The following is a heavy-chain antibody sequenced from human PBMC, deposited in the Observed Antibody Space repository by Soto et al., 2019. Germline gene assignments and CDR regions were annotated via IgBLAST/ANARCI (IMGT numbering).Heavy chain of an antibody. CDR2: IYYSGST. J-gene: IGHJ4*02. D-gene: IGHD3-16*02. CDR3: ARATPYDYVWGSYRYQYPHFDY. CDR1: GGSISSGDYY. V-gene: IGHV4-30-4*01. Sequence: QVQLQESGPGLVKPSQTLSLTCTVSGGSISSGDYYWSWIRQPPGKGLEWIGYIYYSGSTYYNPSLKRPVTISVDTSKDQFSLKLSSVTAADTAVYYCARATPYDYVWGSYRYQYPHFDYWGQGTLVTVSS.